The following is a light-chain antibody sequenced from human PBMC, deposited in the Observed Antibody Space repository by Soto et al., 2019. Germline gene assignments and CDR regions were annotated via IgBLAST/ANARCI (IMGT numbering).Light chain of an antibody. CDR3: CSYAGRYTSV. Sequence: QSALTQPRSVSGSPGQSVTISCTGTSSDVGGYNYVSWYQQHPDKAPKLMIYDVNKRPSGVPDRFSGSKSGNTASLTISGLQAEDEADYYCCSYAGRYTSVFGGGTKRTVL. V-gene: IGLV2-11*01. CDR2: DVN. J-gene: IGLJ2*01. CDR1: SSDVGGYNY.